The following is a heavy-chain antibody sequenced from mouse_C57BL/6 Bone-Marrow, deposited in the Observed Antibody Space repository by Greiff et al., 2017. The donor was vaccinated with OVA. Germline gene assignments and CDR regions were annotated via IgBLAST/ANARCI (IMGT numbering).Heavy chain of an antibody. D-gene: IGHD2-5*01. CDR2: INYDGSST. Sequence: EVKLVESEGGLVQPGSSMKLSCTASGFTFSDYYMAWVRQVPEKGLEWVANINYDGSSTYYLDSLTGRFIISRDNAKNILYLQMSSLKSEDKATDYCARDRSNAWFAYWGQGTLVTVSA. CDR3: ARDRSNAWFAY. J-gene: IGHJ3*01. V-gene: IGHV5-16*01. CDR1: GFTFSDYY.